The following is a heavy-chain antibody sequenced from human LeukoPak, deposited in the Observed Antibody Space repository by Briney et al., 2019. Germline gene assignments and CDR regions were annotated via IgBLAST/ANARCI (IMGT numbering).Heavy chain of an antibody. CDR1: GGSISTSY. CDR2: MFDTGSP. J-gene: IGHJ5*02. V-gene: IGHV4-59*12. CDR3: ARAAESYYYDSSGEPPPNWFDP. Sequence: PSETLSLTCTVSGGSISTSYWAWIRQPPGKGLEWIGYMFDTGSPNYNPSLKSRVTISVDRSKNQFSLKLSSVTAADTAVYYCARAAESYYYDSSGEPPPNWFDPWGQGTLVTVSS. D-gene: IGHD3-22*01.